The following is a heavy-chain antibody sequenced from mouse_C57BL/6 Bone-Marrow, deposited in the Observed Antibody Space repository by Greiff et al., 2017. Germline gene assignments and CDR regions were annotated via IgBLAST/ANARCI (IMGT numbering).Heavy chain of an antibody. D-gene: IGHD4-1*01. Sequence: GEIYPRSGNTYYNEKFKGKATLTADKSSSTAYMELRSLTSEDSAVYFCARRTGTDYWGQGTTLTVSS. J-gene: IGHJ2*01. V-gene: IGHV1-81*01. CDR3: ARRTGTDY. CDR2: IYPRSGNT.